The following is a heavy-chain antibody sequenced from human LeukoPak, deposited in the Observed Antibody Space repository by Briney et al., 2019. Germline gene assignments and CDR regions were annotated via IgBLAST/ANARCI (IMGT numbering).Heavy chain of an antibody. CDR1: GFTVSSNY. D-gene: IGHD3-10*01. Sequence: GGSLRLSCAASGFTVSSNYMSWVRQAPGKGLEWVSVIYSGGSTYYADSVKGRFTISRDNSKNTLYLQMNSLRAEDTAVYYCAREVLLWFGELSPYYYGMDVWGQGTTVTVSS. CDR3: AREVLLWFGELSPYYYGMDV. CDR2: IYSGGST. J-gene: IGHJ6*02. V-gene: IGHV3-66*01.